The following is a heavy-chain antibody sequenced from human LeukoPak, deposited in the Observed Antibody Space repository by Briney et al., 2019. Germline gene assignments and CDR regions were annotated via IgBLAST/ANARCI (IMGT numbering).Heavy chain of an antibody. CDR3: AKGVIYYGSGSPFDY. D-gene: IGHD3-10*01. V-gene: IGHV3-23*01. CDR2: ISGSGGST. Sequence: PGGSLRLSCAASGFTFSSYAMSWVRQAPGKGLEWVSAISGSGGSTYYADSVKGRFTISRDNSKNTLYLQMNSLRAEDTAVYYCAKGVIYYGSGSPFDYWGQGTLVTVSS. CDR1: GFTFSSYA. J-gene: IGHJ4*02.